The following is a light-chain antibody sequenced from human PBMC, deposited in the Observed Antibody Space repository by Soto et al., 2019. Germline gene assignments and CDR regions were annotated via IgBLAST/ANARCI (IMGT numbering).Light chain of an antibody. V-gene: IGKV3-11*01. CDR1: QSVSSS. CDR3: QQRGNWPRT. Sequence: EIVLTQSPATLSLSPGERATLSCRASQSVSSSLAWYQQKPGQAPRLLIYDASNRATCIPARFSGSGSGTDFTLSISSLEPEDCAVYYCQQRGNWPRTFGQGTKLEIK. CDR2: DAS. J-gene: IGKJ2*01.